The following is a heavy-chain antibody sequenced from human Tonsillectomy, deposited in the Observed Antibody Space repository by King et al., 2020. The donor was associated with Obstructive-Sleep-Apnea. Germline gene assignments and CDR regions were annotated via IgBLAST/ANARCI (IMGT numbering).Heavy chain of an antibody. Sequence: VQLVESGGGLVQPGGSLRLSCVGSGFPFQTYALHWIRPTPGKGLEWVSGVTRNSANIGYADSVKGRFSIFRDDAKNSLYLQMNSLSAEDTALYYCGKDREGDLDTWGQGTLVTVSS. CDR3: GKDREGDLDT. CDR2: VTRNSANI. CDR1: GFPFQTYA. D-gene: IGHD2-21*02. J-gene: IGHJ5*02. V-gene: IGHV3-9*01.